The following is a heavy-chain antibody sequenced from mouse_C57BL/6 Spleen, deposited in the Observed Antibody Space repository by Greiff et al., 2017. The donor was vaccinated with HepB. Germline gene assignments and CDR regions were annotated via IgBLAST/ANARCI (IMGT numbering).Heavy chain of an antibody. D-gene: IGHD1-1*01. CDR3: AREDGSSRGYFDY. V-gene: IGHV1-53*01. CDR2: INPSNGGT. Sequence: VQLQQPGTELVKPGASVKLSCKASGYTFTSYWMHWVKQRPGQGLEWIGNINPSNGGTNYNEKFKSKATLTVDKSSSTAYMQLSSLTSEDSAVYYCAREDGSSRGYFDYWGQGTTLTVSS. J-gene: IGHJ2*01. CDR1: GYTFTSYW.